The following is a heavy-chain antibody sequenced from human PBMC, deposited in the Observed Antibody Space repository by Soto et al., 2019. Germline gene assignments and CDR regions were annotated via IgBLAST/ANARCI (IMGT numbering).Heavy chain of an antibody. D-gene: IGHD3-10*01. Sequence: SETLSLTCTVSGGSIRSSSSYWGWIRQPPGKGLEWIGNIYYSGSTYNNPSLKSRVTISVDTSKNQFSLKLSSVTAADTAVYYCARQSEYYYASGRAAPLYGMDVWGQGTTVTVS. CDR1: GGSIRSSSSY. V-gene: IGHV4-39*01. J-gene: IGHJ6*02. CDR2: IYYSGST. CDR3: ARQSEYYYASGRAAPLYGMDV.